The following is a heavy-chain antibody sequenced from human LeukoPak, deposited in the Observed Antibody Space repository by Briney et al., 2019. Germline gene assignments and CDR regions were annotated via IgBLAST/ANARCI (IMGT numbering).Heavy chain of an antibody. CDR3: ARGYNGMDV. CDR1: GDSISSGGYW. J-gene: IGHJ6*02. CDR2: ISYGGKA. V-gene: IGHV4-31*11. Sequence: SETLSPTCAVSGDSISSGGYWWSWIRQHPGKGPEWIGYISYGGKADYNPSLKSRVTISVDTSKNQFALKLSSVTAADTAVYYCARGYNGMDVWGQGTTVTVSS.